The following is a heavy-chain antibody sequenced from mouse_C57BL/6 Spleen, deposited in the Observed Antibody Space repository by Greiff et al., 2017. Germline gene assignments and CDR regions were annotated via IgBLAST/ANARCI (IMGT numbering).Heavy chain of an antibody. CDR2: IYPRSGNP. CDR1: GYTFTSYG. CDR3: ARSGESSMDY. D-gene: IGHD3-1*01. V-gene: IGHV1-81*01. Sequence: QVQLKQSGAELARPGASVKLSCKASGYTFTSYGISWVKQRTGQGLEWIGEIYPRSGNPYYNEKFKGKATLTADKSSSTAYMELRSLTSEDSAVYFCARSGESSMDYGGQGTSVTVSS. J-gene: IGHJ4*01.